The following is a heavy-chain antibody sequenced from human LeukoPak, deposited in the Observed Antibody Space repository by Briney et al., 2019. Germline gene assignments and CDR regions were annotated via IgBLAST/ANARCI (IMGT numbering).Heavy chain of an antibody. Sequence: SETLSLTCAVYGGSFSGYYWSWIRQPPGKGLEWIGEINHGGSTNYNPSLKSRVTISVDTSKNQFSLKLSSVTAADTAVYYCASRRRYCSGGSCYIYKYYFDYWGQGTLVTVSS. J-gene: IGHJ4*02. D-gene: IGHD2-15*01. CDR3: ASRRRYCSGGSCYIYKYYFDY. CDR2: INHGGST. CDR1: GGSFSGYY. V-gene: IGHV4-34*01.